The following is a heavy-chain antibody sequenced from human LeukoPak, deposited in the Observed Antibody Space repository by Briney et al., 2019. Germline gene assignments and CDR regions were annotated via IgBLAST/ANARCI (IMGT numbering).Heavy chain of an antibody. CDR1: GGSISSYY. V-gene: IGHV4-59*12. CDR3: ARVQRVALWFGETANYYFDY. J-gene: IGHJ4*02. CDR2: IYYSGST. Sequence: SETLSLTCTVSGGSISSYYWSWIRQPPGKGLEWIGYIYYSGSTNYNPSLKSRVTISVDTSKNQFSLKLSSVTAADTAVYYCARVQRVALWFGETANYYFDYWGQGTLVTVSS. D-gene: IGHD3-10*01.